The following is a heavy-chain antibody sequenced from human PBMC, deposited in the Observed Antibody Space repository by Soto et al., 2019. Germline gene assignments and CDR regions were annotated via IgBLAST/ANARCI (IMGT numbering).Heavy chain of an antibody. Sequence: SETLSLTCTVSGGSISSYYWSWIRQPPGKGLEWIGYIYYNGSTNYNPSLKSRVTISVDTSKNQFSLKLSSVTAADTAVYYCARARYLLGYCSSTSCPNSPTPLFAPWGQGTLVTVSS. CDR2: IYYNGST. D-gene: IGHD2-2*01. V-gene: IGHV4-59*01. CDR1: GGSISSYY. CDR3: ARARYLLGYCSSTSCPNSPTPLFAP. J-gene: IGHJ5*02.